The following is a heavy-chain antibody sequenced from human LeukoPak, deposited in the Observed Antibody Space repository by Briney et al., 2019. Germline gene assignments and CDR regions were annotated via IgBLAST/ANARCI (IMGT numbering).Heavy chain of an antibody. V-gene: IGHV4-4*02. D-gene: IGHD5-24*01. CDR1: GVSISSSNW. CDR2: IYHSGST. J-gene: IGHJ4*02. Sequence: SGTLSLTCAVSGVSISSSNWWSWVRQPPGKGLEWIGEIYHSGSTNYNPSLKSRVTISVDKSKNQFSLKLSSVTAADTAVYYCARGRDGYNTSPFDYWGQGTLVTVSS. CDR3: ARGRDGYNTSPFDY.